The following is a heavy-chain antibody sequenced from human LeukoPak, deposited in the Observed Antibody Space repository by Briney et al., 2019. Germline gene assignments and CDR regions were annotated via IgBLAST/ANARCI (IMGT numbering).Heavy chain of an antibody. J-gene: IGHJ3*02. V-gene: IGHV1-8*03. D-gene: IGHD2/OR15-2a*01. Sequence: ASVKVSCKASGYTLTSHDINWVRQATGQGLEWMGWMNPNSGDTGYAQKILGRVTITRNTSINSAYMELSSLRSEDTAVYYCARGLSPPYAFDIWGQGTMVTVSS. CDR1: GYTLTSHD. CDR2: MNPNSGDT. CDR3: ARGLSPPYAFDI.